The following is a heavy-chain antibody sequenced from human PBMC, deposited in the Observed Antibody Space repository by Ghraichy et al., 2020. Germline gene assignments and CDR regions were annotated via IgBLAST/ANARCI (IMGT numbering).Heavy chain of an antibody. CDR2: IYYSGST. CDR1: GGSIRSYY. Sequence: SETLSLTCTVSGGSIRSYYWSWIRQPPGKGLEWIGHIYYSGSTNYNPSLKSRVTISVDTSKNQFSLKLSSVTAADTALYYCARVITMVRGVTYSNWFAPWGQGTLVTVSS. J-gene: IGHJ5*02. D-gene: IGHD3-10*01. V-gene: IGHV4-59*01. CDR3: ARVITMVRGVTYSNWFAP.